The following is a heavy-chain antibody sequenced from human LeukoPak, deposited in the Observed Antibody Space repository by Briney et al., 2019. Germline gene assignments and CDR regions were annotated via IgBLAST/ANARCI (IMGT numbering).Heavy chain of an antibody. J-gene: IGHJ6*02. Sequence: SETLSLTCTVSGGSISSHYWSWIRQPPGKGLEWIGYIYYSGSTNYNPSLKSRVTISVDTSKNQFSLKLSSVTAADTAVYYCARAFSPRYYYGSTYGMDVWGQGTTVAVSS. CDR1: GGSISSHY. V-gene: IGHV4-59*11. CDR2: IYYSGST. D-gene: IGHD3-10*01. CDR3: ARAFSPRYYYGSTYGMDV.